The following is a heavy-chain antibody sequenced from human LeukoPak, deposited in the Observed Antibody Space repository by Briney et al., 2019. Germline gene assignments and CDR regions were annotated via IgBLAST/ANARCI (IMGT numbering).Heavy chain of an antibody. Sequence: GGSLRLSCAASRFTFSSYAMTWVRQAPGKGLEWVSSLSGSGVSTYYADSVKGRFTISRDNAKNSLYLQMSSLRADDTAVYYCARRFGYWGQGTLVTVSS. CDR3: ARRFGY. CDR2: LSGSGVST. CDR1: RFTFSSYA. V-gene: IGHV3-23*01. J-gene: IGHJ4*02.